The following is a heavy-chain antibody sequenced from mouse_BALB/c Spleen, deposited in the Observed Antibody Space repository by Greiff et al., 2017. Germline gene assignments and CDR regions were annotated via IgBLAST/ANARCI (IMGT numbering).Heavy chain of an antibody. CDR3: ARGDGYSPWFAY. CDR2: ISYSGST. Sequence: EVKLVESGPGLVKPSQSLSLTCTVTGYSITSDYAWNWIRQFPGNKLEWMGYISYSGSTSYNPSLKSRISITRDTSKNQFFLQLNSVTTEDTATYYCARGDGYSPWFAYWGQGTLVTVSA. J-gene: IGHJ3*01. D-gene: IGHD2-3*01. V-gene: IGHV3-2*02. CDR1: GYSITSDYA.